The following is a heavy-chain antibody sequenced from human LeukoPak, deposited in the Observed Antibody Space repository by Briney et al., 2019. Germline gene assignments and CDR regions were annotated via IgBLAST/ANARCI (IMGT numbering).Heavy chain of an antibody. Sequence: GRSLRLSCTASGFTFGDYAMSWVRQAPGKGLEWVGFIRSKAYGGTTEYAASVKGRFTISRDDSKSIAYLQMNSLKTEDTAVYYCTRVMVRGVITLYYYGMDVWGQGTTVTVSS. D-gene: IGHD3-10*01. CDR1: GFTFGDYA. CDR2: IRSKAYGGTT. CDR3: TRVMVRGVITLYYYGMDV. V-gene: IGHV3-49*04. J-gene: IGHJ6*02.